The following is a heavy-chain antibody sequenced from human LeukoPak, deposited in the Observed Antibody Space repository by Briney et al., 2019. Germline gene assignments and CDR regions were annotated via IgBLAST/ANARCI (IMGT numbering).Heavy chain of an antibody. J-gene: IGHJ3*02. CDR3: ARDCSSTSCNPIAFDI. D-gene: IGHD2-2*01. CDR1: GGSISSGGYY. CDR2: IYYSGST. Sequence: SETLSLTCTVSGGSISSGGYYWSWIRQHPGKGLEWIGYIYYSGSTYYNPSLKSRVTISVDTSKNQFSLKLSSVTAADTAVYYCARDCSSTSCNPIAFDIWGQGTMVTVSS. V-gene: IGHV4-31*03.